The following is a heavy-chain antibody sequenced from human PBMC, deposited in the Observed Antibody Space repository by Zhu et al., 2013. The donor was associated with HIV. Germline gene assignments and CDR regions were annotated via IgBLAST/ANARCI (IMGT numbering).Heavy chain of an antibody. CDR3: ARGEIVVTHCSGGSCYSPNWFDP. CDR2: IIPIFGTA. V-gene: IGHV1-69*01. D-gene: IGHD2-15*01. CDR1: GGTFSSYA. J-gene: IGHJ5*02. Sequence: QVQLVQSGAEVKKPGSSVKVSCKASGGTFSSYAISWVRQAPGQGLEWMGGIIPIFGTANYAQKFQGRVTITADESTSTAYMELSSLRSEDTAVYYCARGEIVVTHCSGGSCYSPNWFDPWGQGTLVTVSS.